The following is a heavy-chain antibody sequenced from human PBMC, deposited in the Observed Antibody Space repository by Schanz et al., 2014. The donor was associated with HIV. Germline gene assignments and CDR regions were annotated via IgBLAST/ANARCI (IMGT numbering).Heavy chain of an antibody. Sequence: QVQLVESGGGVVQPGRSLRLSCAASGFTFSSYGMHWVRQAPGKGLEWVAVIWFDGSKKYYADSVKGRFTISRDNSKNTRYLQMNSLRAEDTAVYYCARGTPTEYYYDSSGYLDYWGQGTLVTVSS. CDR2: IWFDGSKK. V-gene: IGHV3-33*01. D-gene: IGHD3-22*01. J-gene: IGHJ4*02. CDR3: ARGTPTEYYYDSSGYLDY. CDR1: GFTFSSYG.